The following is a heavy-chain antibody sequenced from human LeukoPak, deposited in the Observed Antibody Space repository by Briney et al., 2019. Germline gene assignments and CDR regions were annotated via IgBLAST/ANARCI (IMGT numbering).Heavy chain of an antibody. CDR2: ISWDGGST. CDR3: VKDIRPRLVSAPTYYYYGMDV. Sequence: GGSLRLSCAASGFTFDNYAMYWVRQAPGKGLEWVSLISWDGGSTYYADSVKGRFTISRDNSRNSLYLQMNSLRSEDTALYYCVKDIRPRLVSAPTYYYYGMDVWGQGTTVTVSS. CDR1: GFTFDNYA. J-gene: IGHJ6*02. D-gene: IGHD6-19*01. V-gene: IGHV3-43D*03.